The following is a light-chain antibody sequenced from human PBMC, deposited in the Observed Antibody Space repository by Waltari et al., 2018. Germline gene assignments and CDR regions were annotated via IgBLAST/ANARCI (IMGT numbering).Light chain of an antibody. CDR2: GAS. V-gene: IGKV3-20*01. CDR3: QQYGSSVMYT. CDR1: QSITKKF. Sequence: VLTQSPGTLSLSPGERATLSCRASQSITKKFFAWYQHKPGQAPRLLSYGASSRAAGIPDRFSGSGSGTDFTLTISRLEPEDSAVYYCQQYGSSVMYTFGQGTKLEIK. J-gene: IGKJ2*01.